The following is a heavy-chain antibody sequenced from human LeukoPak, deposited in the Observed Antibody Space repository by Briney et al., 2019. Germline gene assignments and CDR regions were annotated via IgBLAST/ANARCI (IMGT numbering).Heavy chain of an antibody. CDR2: ISYDGRNK. CDR3: ARNARGPGDY. V-gene: IGHV3-30*04. CDR1: GFTFSSHA. D-gene: IGHD2-2*01. Sequence: GGSLRLSCAAFGFTFSSHALHWVHQAPDKGLEWVAVISYDGRNKYYADSVKGRFTISRDNAKNSVYLQMNSLRVEDTGIYYCARNARGPGDYWGQGTVVTVSS. J-gene: IGHJ4*02.